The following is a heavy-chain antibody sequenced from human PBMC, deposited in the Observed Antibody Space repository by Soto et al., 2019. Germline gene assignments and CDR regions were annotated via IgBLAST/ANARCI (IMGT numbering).Heavy chain of an antibody. J-gene: IGHJ4*02. D-gene: IGHD6-13*01. V-gene: IGHV4-59*01. CDR3: AKKYGSSWCFDF. Sequence: PSETLSLTCAFSGYSISSYYWSWIRQPPGKGLEWIGYVYDSGITNYNPSLESRVTISVGTSKNQFSLKLTSVTAADTAVYYCAKKYGSSWCFDFWGQGTLVTVSS. CDR1: GYSISSYY. CDR2: VYDSGIT.